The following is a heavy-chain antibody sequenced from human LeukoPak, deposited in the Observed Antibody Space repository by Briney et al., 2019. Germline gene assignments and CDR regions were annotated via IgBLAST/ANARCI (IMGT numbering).Heavy chain of an antibody. CDR3: ARDYYGDYLFDY. CDR2: ISSSSSYI. J-gene: IGHJ4*02. Sequence: PGGSLRLSCAASGYTFTSYSMNWVRQAPGKGLEWVSSISSSSSYIYYADSVKGRFTISRDNAKNSLYLQMNSLRAEDTAVYYCARDYYGDYLFDYWGQGTLVTVSS. V-gene: IGHV3-21*01. CDR1: GYTFTSYS. D-gene: IGHD4-17*01.